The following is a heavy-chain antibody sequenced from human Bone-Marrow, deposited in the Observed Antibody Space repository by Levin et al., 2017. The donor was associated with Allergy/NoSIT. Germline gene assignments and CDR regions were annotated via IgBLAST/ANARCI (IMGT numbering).Heavy chain of an antibody. D-gene: IGHD4-17*01. V-gene: IGHV4-4*07. CDR1: GRSISNSY. Sequence: SQTLSLTCTVSGRSISNSYWSWVRQPAGKGLEWIGRIYSNTGYTSYNPSLKSRVTISVDTSKDQFSLRLNSVTAADTAVYFCARADPSAPTYFDSWGQGALLTVSS. CDR2: IYSNTGYT. CDR3: ARADPSAPTYFDS. J-gene: IGHJ4*02.